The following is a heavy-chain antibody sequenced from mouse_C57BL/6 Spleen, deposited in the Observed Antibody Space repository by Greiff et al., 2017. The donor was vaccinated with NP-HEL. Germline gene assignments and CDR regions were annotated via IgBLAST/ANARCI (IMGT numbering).Heavy chain of an antibody. J-gene: IGHJ1*03. CDR2: INPSNGGT. CDR1: GYTFTSYW. Sequence: QVQLKQPGTELVKPGASVKLSCKASGYTFTSYWMHWVKQRPGQGLEWIGNINPSNGGTNYNEKFKSKATLTVDKSSSTAYMQLSSLTSEDSAVYYCARNLYYYGSSYEYFDVWGTGTTVTVSS. D-gene: IGHD1-1*01. V-gene: IGHV1-53*01. CDR3: ARNLYYYGSSYEYFDV.